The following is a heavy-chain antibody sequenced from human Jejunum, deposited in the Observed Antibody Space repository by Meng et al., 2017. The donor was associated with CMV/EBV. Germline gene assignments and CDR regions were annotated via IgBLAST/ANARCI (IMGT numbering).Heavy chain of an antibody. V-gene: IGHV3-30*04. D-gene: IGHD6-13*01. CDR2: ISYDGRDK. Sequence: AYGFPFGTYAVHSFRPAPGKGLEWVAVISYDGRDKRYADSVTGRYTISRDNSMNTLYLQMNSLRVEDTAVFYCARAGLGISSAGINVWGQGTLVTVSS. J-gene: IGHJ4*02. CDR3: ARAGLGISSAGINV. CDR1: GFPFGTYA.